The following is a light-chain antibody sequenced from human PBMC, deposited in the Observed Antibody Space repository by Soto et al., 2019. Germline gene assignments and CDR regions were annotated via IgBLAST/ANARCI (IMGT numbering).Light chain of an antibody. CDR2: KAS. J-gene: IGKJ2*01. CDR1: QSISSW. Sequence: DIPMTQSPSTLSASVGDRVTITCRASQSISSWLAWYQQKPGKAPKLLIYKASSLASGVPSRFSGSGSRTEFTLTISILQPDDFATYYCQQYNSYSYTFGQGTKLEIK. CDR3: QQYNSYSYT. V-gene: IGKV1-5*03.